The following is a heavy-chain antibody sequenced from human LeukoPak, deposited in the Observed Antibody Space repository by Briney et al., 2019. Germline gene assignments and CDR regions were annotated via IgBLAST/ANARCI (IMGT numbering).Heavy chain of an antibody. CDR1: GVSISSGSNY. V-gene: IGHV4-39*07. D-gene: IGHD5-24*01. CDR3: ARGVRGRWLQLSKFKIENWFDP. CDR2: IYSSGST. J-gene: IGHJ5*02. Sequence: SETLSLTCSVSGVSISSGSNYWGWIRQPPGKTLEWIGSIYSSGSTYYTPSLKSRVIILFDTAKNHFSLNLSSVTAADTAVYYCARGVRGRWLQLSKFKIENWFDPWGQGTLVTVSS.